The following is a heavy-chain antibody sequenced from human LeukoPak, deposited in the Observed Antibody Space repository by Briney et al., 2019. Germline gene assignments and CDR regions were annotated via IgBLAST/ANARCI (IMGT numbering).Heavy chain of an antibody. D-gene: IGHD6-19*01. CDR1: GXSISNSNL. V-gene: IGHV4-28*01. CDR2: ISYSGDT. Sequence: SDTLSLTCAVSGXSISNSNLWAWIRQPPGKGLEWIGYISYSGDTYYNAPLTSRVTMSLDTSKNQFSLKLNSVTAVDTAMYYCATMQWLSQGGGFDYWGQGTLVTVSS. J-gene: IGHJ4*02. CDR3: ATMQWLSQGGGFDY.